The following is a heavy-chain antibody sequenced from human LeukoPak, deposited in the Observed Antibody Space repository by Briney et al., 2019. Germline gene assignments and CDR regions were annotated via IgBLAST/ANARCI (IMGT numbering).Heavy chain of an antibody. CDR1: GGSFSGYY. V-gene: IGHV4-34*01. Sequence: PSETLSLTCAVYGGSFSGYYWSWIRQPPGKGLEWIGEINHSGSTNYNPSLKSRVTMSVDTSKNQFSLKLSSVTAADTAVYYCARAKYYDSRSTFDYWGQGTLVTVSS. J-gene: IGHJ4*02. CDR3: ARAKYYDSRSTFDY. CDR2: INHSGST. D-gene: IGHD3-22*01.